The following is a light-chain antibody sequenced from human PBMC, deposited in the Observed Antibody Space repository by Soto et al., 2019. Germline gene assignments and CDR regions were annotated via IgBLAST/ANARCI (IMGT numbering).Light chain of an antibody. CDR1: QSISSW. J-gene: IGKJ5*01. CDR3: QQYNSYSPIT. Sequence: DIQMTQSPSTLSASVGDRVTITCRASQSISSWLAWYQQKPGKAPKLLIYKASSLESGVPSRCSGSGSGTEFTLTISSLQPDDFATYYYQQYNSYSPITFGQGTRLAIK. CDR2: KAS. V-gene: IGKV1-5*03.